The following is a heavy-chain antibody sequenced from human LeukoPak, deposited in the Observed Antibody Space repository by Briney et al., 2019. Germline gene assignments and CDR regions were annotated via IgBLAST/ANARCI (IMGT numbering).Heavy chain of an antibody. CDR3: ARVGKAASQTVFGY. CDR2: ISAYNGNT. J-gene: IGHJ4*02. CDR1: GYTFTSYG. D-gene: IGHD4-17*01. V-gene: IGHV1-18*01. Sequence: ASVKVSCKASGYTFTSYGISWVRQAPGQGLEWMGWISAYNGNTNYAQKLQGRVTMTTDTSTSTAYMELRSLRSDDTAVYYCARVGKAASQTVFGYWGQGTLVTVSS.